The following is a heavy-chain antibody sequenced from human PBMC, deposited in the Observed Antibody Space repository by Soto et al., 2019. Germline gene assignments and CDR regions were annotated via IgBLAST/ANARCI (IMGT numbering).Heavy chain of an antibody. D-gene: IGHD3-22*01. CDR3: ANDTYYHDTSGYYIFEF. V-gene: IGHV3-30*18. Sequence: GRSLRLSCVASGFTFSSFGMHWVRQAPGKGLEWVSHISYDGGNEHSADSVKGRFTISRDNSEDTLYLQMDSLRVEDTAVYFCANDTYYHDTSGYYIFEFWGQGT. CDR2: ISYDGGNE. J-gene: IGHJ4*02. CDR1: GFTFSSFG.